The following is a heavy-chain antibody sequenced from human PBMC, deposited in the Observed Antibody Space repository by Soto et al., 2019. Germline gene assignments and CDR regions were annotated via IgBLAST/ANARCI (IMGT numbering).Heavy chain of an antibody. CDR3: AKDRGYNSLDY. D-gene: IGHD3-10*01. V-gene: IGHV3-23*01. CDR2: ISGSGGST. Sequence: GGSLRLSCAASRFTFSSYAMNWVRQAPGKGLEWVSTISGSGGSTYYADSVKGRFTISRDNSKNTLYLQMNSLRAEDTAVYYCAKDRGYNSLDYWGQGTLVTVSS. CDR1: RFTFSSYA. J-gene: IGHJ4*02.